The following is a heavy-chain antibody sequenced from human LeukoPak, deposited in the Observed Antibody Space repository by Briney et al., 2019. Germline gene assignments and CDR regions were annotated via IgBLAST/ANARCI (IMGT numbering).Heavy chain of an antibody. CDR1: GGSFSGYY. CDR2: IYYSGST. V-gene: IGHV4-59*01. CDR3: ARERAAYYFDY. J-gene: IGHJ4*02. Sequence: KASETLSLTCAVYGGSFSGYYWSWIRQPPGKGLEWIGYIYYSGSTNYNPSLKSRVTISVDTSKNQFSLKLSSVTAADTAVYYCARERAAYYFDYWGQGTLVTVSS. D-gene: IGHD6-25*01.